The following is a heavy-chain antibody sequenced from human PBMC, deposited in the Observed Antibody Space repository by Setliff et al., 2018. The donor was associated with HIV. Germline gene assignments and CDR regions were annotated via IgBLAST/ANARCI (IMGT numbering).Heavy chain of an antibody. CDR1: GYTFTSYA. CDR2: INGGNGDT. V-gene: IGHV1-3*01. Sequence: GASVKVSCKAPGYTFTSYAINWVRQAPGQSLEWMAWINGGNGDTKYSQKFQGRVTVTGDTSAITAYMELSDLRSEDTAVYYCARDSLPYYYGSGTDSFDIWGQGTMVTVSS. J-gene: IGHJ3*02. CDR3: ARDSLPYYYGSGTDSFDI. D-gene: IGHD3-10*01.